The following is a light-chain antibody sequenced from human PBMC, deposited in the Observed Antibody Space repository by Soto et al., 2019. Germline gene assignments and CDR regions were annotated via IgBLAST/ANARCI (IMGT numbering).Light chain of an antibody. Sequence: DIVMTQSPLSLPVTTGEPASISCRSSQSLLHSNGYNYSDWYLQKPGQSPQLLIYLGSNRASGVPDRFSGSGSGTDFTLKISRVEAEDVGVYYCMQALQTWTFGQGTKVDIK. J-gene: IGKJ1*01. CDR3: MQALQTWT. CDR1: QSLLHSNGYNY. V-gene: IGKV2-28*01. CDR2: LGS.